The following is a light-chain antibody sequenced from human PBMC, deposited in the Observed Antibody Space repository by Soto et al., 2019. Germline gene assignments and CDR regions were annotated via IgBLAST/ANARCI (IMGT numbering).Light chain of an antibody. CDR1: QTVSNY. CDR2: DAT. J-gene: IGKJ5*01. V-gene: IGKV3-11*01. CDR3: QQRYNWIFT. Sequence: EIVLTQSPATLSLSPGERATLSCRASQTVSNYLAWYQQKLGQAPKLLIYDATNRATGIPARFNGSGSGTDFTLTISSLEPEDFAVYYCQQRYNWIFTFGQRTRLEIK.